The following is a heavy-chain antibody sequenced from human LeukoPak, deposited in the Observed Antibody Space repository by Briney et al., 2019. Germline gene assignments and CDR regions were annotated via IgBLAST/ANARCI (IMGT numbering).Heavy chain of an antibody. CDR2: ISYDGSNK. CDR1: GFTFSSYG. J-gene: IGHJ5*02. V-gene: IGHV3-30*03. Sequence: GGSLRLSCAASGFTFSSYGMHWVRQAPGKGLEWVAVISYDGSNKYYADSVKGRFTISRDNSKNTLYLQMNSLRAEDTAVYYCARDCSSTSCRGGFDPWGQGTLVTVSS. D-gene: IGHD2-2*01. CDR3: ARDCSSTSCRGGFDP.